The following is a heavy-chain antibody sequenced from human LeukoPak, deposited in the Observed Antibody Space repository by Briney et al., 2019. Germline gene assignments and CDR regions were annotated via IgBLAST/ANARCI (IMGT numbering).Heavy chain of an antibody. Sequence: PSETLSLTCTVSGGSISSYYWSWIRQPPGKGLEWIGYIYYSGSTNYNPSLKSQVTISVDTSKNQFSLKLSSVTAADTAVYYCAREIGYCSGGSCYEAFDIWGQGTMVTVSS. D-gene: IGHD2-15*01. V-gene: IGHV4-59*01. J-gene: IGHJ3*02. CDR1: GGSISSYY. CDR3: AREIGYCSGGSCYEAFDI. CDR2: IYYSGST.